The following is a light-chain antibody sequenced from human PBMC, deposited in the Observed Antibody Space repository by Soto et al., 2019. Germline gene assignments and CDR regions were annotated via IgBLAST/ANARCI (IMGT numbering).Light chain of an antibody. CDR3: QQYNNWPLT. Sequence: EIVLTQSPATLSLSPGERSTLSCMAIQSVSRNLAWYQQKPGQAPRLLIYGASTRATGIPARFSGSGSGTEFTLTISSLQSEDFEVYYCQQYNNWPLTFGQGTRLEIK. CDR1: QSVSRN. J-gene: IGKJ5*01. CDR2: GAS. V-gene: IGKV3-15*01.